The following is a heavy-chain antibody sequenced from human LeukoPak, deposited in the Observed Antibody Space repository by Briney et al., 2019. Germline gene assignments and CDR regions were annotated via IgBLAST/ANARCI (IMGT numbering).Heavy chain of an antibody. Sequence: SETLSLTCTVSGGSISSSSYYWGWIRQPPGKGLEWIGSIYYSGSTYYNPSLKSRVTISVDTSKNQFSLKLSSVTAADTAVYYCARITIFGVVINQSYFDYWGQGTLVTVSS. CDR1: GGSISSSSYY. D-gene: IGHD3-3*01. CDR2: IYYSGST. CDR3: ARITIFGVVINQSYFDY. V-gene: IGHV4-39*01. J-gene: IGHJ4*02.